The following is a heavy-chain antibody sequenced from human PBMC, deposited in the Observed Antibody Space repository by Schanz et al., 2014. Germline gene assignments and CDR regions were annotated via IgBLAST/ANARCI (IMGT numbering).Heavy chain of an antibody. CDR3: AKDISDTSGKDDY. CDR2: ISCSGGST. J-gene: IGHJ4*02. Sequence: EVQLVESGGGLVKPGGSLRLSCAASGFTFSSYAMSWVRQAPGKGLECVSAISCSGGSTYYADSVKGRFTISRDNSKNTLFLQMNSLRVEDSAIYYCAKDISDTSGKDDYWGQGTLLTVSS. V-gene: IGHV3-23*04. CDR1: GFTFSSYA. D-gene: IGHD3-22*01.